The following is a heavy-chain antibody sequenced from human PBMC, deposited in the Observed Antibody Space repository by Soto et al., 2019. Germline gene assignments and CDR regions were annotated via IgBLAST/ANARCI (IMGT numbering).Heavy chain of an antibody. CDR3: TKSRRGIFMVYGFGGMDV. J-gene: IGHJ6*02. CDR2: ISGSGDGT. Sequence: PGGSLRLSCAASGFTVNSHAMSWVRQAPGKGLEWVASISGSGDGTYYGDSVKGRFTISRDSSSSTLYLQMNNLRGEDTAVYFCTKSRRGIFMVYGFGGMDVWGQGTTVTVSS. V-gene: IGHV3-23*01. D-gene: IGHD2-8*01. CDR1: GFTVNSHA.